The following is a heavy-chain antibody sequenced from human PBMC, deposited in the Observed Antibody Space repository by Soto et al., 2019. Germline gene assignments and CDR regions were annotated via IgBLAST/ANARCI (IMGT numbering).Heavy chain of an antibody. CDR3: AKGGYYGSGSYYNDYYYYMDV. V-gene: IGHV3-9*01. D-gene: IGHD3-10*01. CDR2: ISWNSGSI. Sequence: GGSLRLSCAASGFTFDDYAMHWVRQAPGKGLEWVSGISWNSGSIGYADSVKGRFTISRDNAKNSLYLQMNSLRAEDTALYYCAKGGYYGSGSYYNDYYYYMDVWGKGTTVTVSS. J-gene: IGHJ6*03. CDR1: GFTFDDYA.